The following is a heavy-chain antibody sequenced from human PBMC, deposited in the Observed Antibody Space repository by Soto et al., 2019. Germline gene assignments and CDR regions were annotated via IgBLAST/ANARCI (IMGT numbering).Heavy chain of an antibody. CDR3: ARAQHDSSDYYYGMDV. CDR2: TYYRSKWYN. J-gene: IGHJ6*02. Sequence: SETLSLTCAISGDSVSSNSAAWNWIRQSPSRGLEWLGRTYYRSKWYNDYAVSVKSRITINPDTSKNQFSLQLNSVTPEDTAVYYCARAQHDSSDYYYGMDVWGQGTTVTVSS. V-gene: IGHV6-1*01. CDR1: GDSVSSNSAA. D-gene: IGHD2-21*02.